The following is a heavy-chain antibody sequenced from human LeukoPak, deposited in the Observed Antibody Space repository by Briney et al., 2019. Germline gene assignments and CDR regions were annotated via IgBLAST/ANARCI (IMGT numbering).Heavy chain of an antibody. CDR3: ARSISPPDYDILTGWAFDI. CDR2: ISSSSSYI. Sequence: GGSLRLSCAASGFTFSSYSMNWVRQAPGKGLEWVSSISSSSSYIYYADSVKGRFTISRDNAKNSLYLQMNSLRAEDTAVYYCARSISPPDYDILTGWAFDIWGQGTMVTVSS. CDR1: GFTFSSYS. D-gene: IGHD3-9*01. J-gene: IGHJ3*02. V-gene: IGHV3-21*01.